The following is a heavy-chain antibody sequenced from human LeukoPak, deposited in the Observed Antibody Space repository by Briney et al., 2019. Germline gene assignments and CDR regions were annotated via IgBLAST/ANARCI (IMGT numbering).Heavy chain of an antibody. J-gene: IGHJ4*02. V-gene: IGHV4-59*01. Sequence: SETLSLTCTVSGGSISSYYWSWIRQPPGKGLEWIGYIYYSGSTNYNPSLKSPVTISVDTSKNQFSLKLSSVTPAATAAYYCARDLGAGYYFDYWGQGTLVTVSS. CDR2: IYYSGST. CDR1: GGSISSYY. CDR3: ARDLGAGYYFDY. D-gene: IGHD6-19*01.